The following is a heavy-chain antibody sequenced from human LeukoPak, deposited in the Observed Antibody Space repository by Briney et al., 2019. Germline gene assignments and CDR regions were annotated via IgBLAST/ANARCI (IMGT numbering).Heavy chain of an antibody. CDR1: GGSFSSGSYY. V-gene: IGHV4-61*01. CDR3: ARAYWLLPWFDP. D-gene: IGHD3-22*01. J-gene: IGHJ5*02. Sequence: SETLSLTCTVSGGSFSSGSYYWSWIRQPPGKGLEWIGYIYYSGSTNYNPSLKSRVTISVDTSKNQFSLKLSSVTAADTAVYYCARAYWLLPWFDPWGQGTLVTVSS. CDR2: IYYSGST.